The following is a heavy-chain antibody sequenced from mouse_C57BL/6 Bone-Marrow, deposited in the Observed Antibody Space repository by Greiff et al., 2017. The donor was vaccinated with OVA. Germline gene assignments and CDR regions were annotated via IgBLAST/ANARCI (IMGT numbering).Heavy chain of an antibody. J-gene: IGHJ2*01. CDR1: GFNIKDDY. CDR2: LDPENGDT. CDR3: TIEIPTGYFDY. V-gene: IGHV14-4*01. Sequence: VQLKESGAELVRPGASVKLSCTASGFNIKDDYMHWVKQRPEKGLEWIGWLDPENGDTGYASKFQGKATITADTSSNTAYLQLSSLTSEDTAVYYCTIEIPTGYFDYWGQGTTLTVSS. D-gene: IGHD1-1*01.